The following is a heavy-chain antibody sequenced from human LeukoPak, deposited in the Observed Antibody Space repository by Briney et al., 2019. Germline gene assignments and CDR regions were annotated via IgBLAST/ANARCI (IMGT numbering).Heavy chain of an antibody. CDR3: AKEGWYCSSTSCYAGEYYYYYYMDV. D-gene: IGHD2-2*01. V-gene: IGHV3-30*18. CDR2: ISYDGSNK. Sequence: GGPLRLSCAASGFTFSSYGMHWVRQAPGKGLEWVAVISYDGSNKYYADSVKGRFTISRDNSKNTLYLQMNSLRAEDTAVYYCAKEGWYCSSTSCYAGEYYYYYYMDVWGEGTTVTVSS. CDR1: GFTFSSYG. J-gene: IGHJ6*03.